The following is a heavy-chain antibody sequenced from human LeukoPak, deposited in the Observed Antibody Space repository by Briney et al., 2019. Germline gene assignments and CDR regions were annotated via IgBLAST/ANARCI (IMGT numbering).Heavy chain of an antibody. CDR3: ARDLSERYSIDY. Sequence: PGGSLRLSCAASGFTFSSYAIYWVRQAPGKGLEWVAFISYDGGDKRYAESVKGRITISRDNSRKTLYLQMHSLGPEDTAIYYCARDLSERYSIDYWGQGTLVTVSS. D-gene: IGHD1-20*01. V-gene: IGHV3-30-3*01. CDR1: GFTFSSYA. CDR2: ISYDGGDK. J-gene: IGHJ4*02.